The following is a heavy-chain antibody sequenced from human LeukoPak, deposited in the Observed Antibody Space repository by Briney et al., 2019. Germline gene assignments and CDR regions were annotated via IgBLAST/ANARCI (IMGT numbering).Heavy chain of an antibody. CDR1: GGSINSGGSY. D-gene: IGHD4-11*01. CDR2: IYYSWSS. V-gene: IGHV4-31*03. J-gene: IGHJ6*03. CDR3: TRDNGDYRSIYYYMDV. Sequence: SQTLSLTCTVSGGSINSGGSYWSWIRQHPGKGLEWIGCIYYSWSSYYNPPLKTRVTLSLDTSKNQFSLKLSSVTAADTAVYYCTRDNGDYRSIYYYMDVWGKGTTVTVSS.